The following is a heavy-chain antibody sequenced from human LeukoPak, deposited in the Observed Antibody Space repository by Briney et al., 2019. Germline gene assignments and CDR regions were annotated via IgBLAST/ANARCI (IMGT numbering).Heavy chain of an antibody. J-gene: IGHJ4*02. CDR2: ISSSSSYI. Sequence: GGSLRLSCAASGFTFSSYSMNWVRQAPGTGLEWVSSISSSSSYIYYADSVKGRFTISRDNAKNSLYLQMNSLRAEDTAVYYCAREARLGELSPSGYWGQGTLVTVSS. V-gene: IGHV3-21*01. CDR3: AREARLGELSPSGY. D-gene: IGHD3-16*02. CDR1: GFTFSSYS.